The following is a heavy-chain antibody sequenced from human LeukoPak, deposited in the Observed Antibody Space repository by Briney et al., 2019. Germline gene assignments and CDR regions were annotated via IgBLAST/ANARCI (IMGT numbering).Heavy chain of an antibody. CDR1: GGSISSGDYY. D-gene: IGHD6-19*01. CDR3: ARESIGYSSGWTYWYFDL. Sequence: KASETLSLTCTVSGGSISSGDYYWSWIRQPPGKGLEWIGYIYYSGSTYYNPSLKSRVTISVDTSKNQFSLKLSSVTAADTAVYYCARESIGYSSGWTYWYFDLWGRGTLVTVSS. V-gene: IGHV4-30-4*02. J-gene: IGHJ2*01. CDR2: IYYSGST.